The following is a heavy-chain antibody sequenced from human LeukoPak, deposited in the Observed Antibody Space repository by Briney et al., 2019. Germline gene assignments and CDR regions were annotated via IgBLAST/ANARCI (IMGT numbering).Heavy chain of an antibody. CDR1: GGSISSYY. J-gene: IGHJ3*02. Sequence: PSETLSLTCTVSGGSISSYYWSWIRQPPGKGLEWIGHIYYSGSTNYNPSLKSRVTISVDTSKNQFSLKLSSVTAADTAVYYCARDSSYDSSSDAFDIWGQGTMVTVSS. CDR2: IYYSGST. D-gene: IGHD3-22*01. V-gene: IGHV4-59*01. CDR3: ARDSSYDSSSDAFDI.